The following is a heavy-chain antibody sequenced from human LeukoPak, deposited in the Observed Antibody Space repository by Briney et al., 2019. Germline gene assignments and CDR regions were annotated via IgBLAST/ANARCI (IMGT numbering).Heavy chain of an antibody. CDR2: ISSSSSYI. Sequence: GGSLRLSCAASGFTFISYSMNWVRQAPGKGLEWVSSISSSSSYIYYADSVKGRFTISRDNAKNSLYLQMNSLRAEDTAVYYCARDYRGYDSSGYYYYYYMDVWGKGTTVTVSS. V-gene: IGHV3-21*01. D-gene: IGHD3-22*01. CDR3: ARDYRGYDSSGYYYYYYMDV. J-gene: IGHJ6*03. CDR1: GFTFISYS.